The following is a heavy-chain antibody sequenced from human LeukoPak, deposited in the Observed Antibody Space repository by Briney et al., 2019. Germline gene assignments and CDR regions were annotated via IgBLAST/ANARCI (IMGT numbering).Heavy chain of an antibody. V-gene: IGHV3-23*01. CDR1: GFTFSSYS. CDR3: AKPKQWLVGFDY. Sequence: PGGSLRLSCAASGFTFSSYSMNWVRQAPGKGLEWVSTIINSGRDTFYADSVRGRFIMSRDNSQNTLFLQMNSLRVEDTAVYYCAKPKQWLVGFDYWGQGSLVTVSS. CDR2: IINSGRDT. D-gene: IGHD6-19*01. J-gene: IGHJ4*02.